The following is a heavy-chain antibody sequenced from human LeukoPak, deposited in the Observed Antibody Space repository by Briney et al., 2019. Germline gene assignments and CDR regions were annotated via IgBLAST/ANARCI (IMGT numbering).Heavy chain of an antibody. CDR3: ARHEGYCSSTSCYGTHAFDI. V-gene: IGHV4-38-2*02. CDR2: FYHSGIT. CDR1: GYSISSGYF. D-gene: IGHD2-2*01. J-gene: IGHJ3*02. Sequence: PSETLSLTCTVSGYSISSGYFWGWIRQPPGKGLEWIGSFYHSGITYYNPSLKSRVTISVEMSKNQFSLKLSSVTAADTAVYYCARHEGYCSSTSCYGTHAFDIWGQGTMVTVSS.